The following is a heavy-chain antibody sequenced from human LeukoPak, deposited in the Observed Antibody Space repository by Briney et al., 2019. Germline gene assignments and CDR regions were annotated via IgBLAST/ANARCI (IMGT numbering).Heavy chain of an antibody. V-gene: IGHV3-7*01. Sequence: GGSLRLSCAASGFIFNSYWMNWLRQAPGKGLEWVANVDQDGSEKYYVGSVKGRFTISRDNAKNSLYLQMNSLRAEDTAVYYCARDVYHGNYFDYWGQGTLVTVSS. CDR2: VDQDGSEK. CDR3: ARDVYHGNYFDY. CDR1: GFIFNSYW. D-gene: IGHD2-2*02. J-gene: IGHJ4*02.